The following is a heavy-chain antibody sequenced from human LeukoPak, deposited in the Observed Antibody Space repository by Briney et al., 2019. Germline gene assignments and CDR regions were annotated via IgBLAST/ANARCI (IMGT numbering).Heavy chain of an antibody. J-gene: IGHJ4*02. CDR3: ARASSDLDY. Sequence: SETLSLTCTVSGYSISSGYYWGWIRQPPGKGLEWIGSIYHSGSTYYNPSLKSRVTISVDRSKNQFSLKLSSVTAADTAVYYCARASSDLDYWGQGTLVTVSS. CDR1: GYSISSGYY. CDR2: IYHSGST. V-gene: IGHV4-38-2*02.